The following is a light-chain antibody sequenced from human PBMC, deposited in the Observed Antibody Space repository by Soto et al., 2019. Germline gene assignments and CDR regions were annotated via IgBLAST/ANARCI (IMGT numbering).Light chain of an antibody. CDR3: QSYDSSLRVSV. V-gene: IGLV1-40*01. CDR2: GNS. J-gene: IGLJ2*01. CDR1: SSNIGAGYD. Sequence: QSVLTQPPSVSGAPGQRVTIAWTASSSNIGAGYDVHWYQQLPGTAPKLLIYGNSNRPSGVPDRFSGSKSGTSASLAITGLQAEDEADYYCQSYDSSLRVSVFGGGTKLTVL.